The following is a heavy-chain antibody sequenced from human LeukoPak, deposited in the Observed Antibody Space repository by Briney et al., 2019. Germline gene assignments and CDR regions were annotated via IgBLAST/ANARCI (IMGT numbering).Heavy chain of an antibody. CDR1: GVTLSEDG. J-gene: IGHJ3*02. CDR2: LQKDGSDI. CDR3: ANRRGTQVFGNNIDI. V-gene: IGHV3-30*02. D-gene: IGHD2/OR15-2a*01. Sequence: RGSPRLSCAASGVTLSEDGVNRGPESPNQGLEGGAFLQKDGSDIHYADSVEGRFTISRDNSKNTLYLQLNSLRPEDTAVYYCANRRGTQVFGNNIDIWGQGTLLTVSS.